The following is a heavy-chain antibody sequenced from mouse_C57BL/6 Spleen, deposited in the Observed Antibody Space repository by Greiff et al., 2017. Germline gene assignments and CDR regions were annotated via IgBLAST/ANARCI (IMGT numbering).Heavy chain of an antibody. CDR1: GFTFSSYG. CDR3: ARQGGTGYFDY. CDR2: SSSGGGYT. V-gene: IGHV5-6*01. D-gene: IGHD3-3*01. J-gene: IGHJ2*01. Sequence: EVKLVESGGDLVKPGGSLKLSCAASGFTFSSYGMSWVRQTPDKRLEWVATSSSGGGYTYYPDSVKGRFTISRDNAKNTLYLQMSSLKSEDTAMYYCARQGGTGYFDYWGQGTTLTVSS.